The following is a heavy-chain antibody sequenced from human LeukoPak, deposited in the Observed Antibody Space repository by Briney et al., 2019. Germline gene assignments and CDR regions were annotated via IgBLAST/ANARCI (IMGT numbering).Heavy chain of an antibody. CDR1: GFTVSSNY. CDR2: IYLGGNT. Sequence: GGSLRLTCAASGFTVSSNYMTWVRQAPGKGLECVSIIYLGGNTYYPDSVKGRFTISTDNSKNTLHLQMNSLRAEDTAVYYCARGARSCSSTRCYAYYFDYWGQGTLVTVSS. D-gene: IGHD2-2*01. CDR3: ARGARSCSSTRCYAYYFDY. V-gene: IGHV3-53*01. J-gene: IGHJ4*02.